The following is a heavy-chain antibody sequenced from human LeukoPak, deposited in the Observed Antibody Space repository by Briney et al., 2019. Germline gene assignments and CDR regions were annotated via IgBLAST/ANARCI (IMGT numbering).Heavy chain of an antibody. Sequence: SETLSLTCTVSGGSISSYYWSWIRQPPGKGLEWIGYIYYSGSTNYNPSLKSRVTISVDTSKNQFSLKLSSVTAADTAVYYCARAYYYDSNNWFDPWGQGTLVTVSS. CDR2: IYYSGST. J-gene: IGHJ5*02. CDR1: GGSISSYY. CDR3: ARAYYYDSNNWFDP. D-gene: IGHD3-22*01. V-gene: IGHV4-59*01.